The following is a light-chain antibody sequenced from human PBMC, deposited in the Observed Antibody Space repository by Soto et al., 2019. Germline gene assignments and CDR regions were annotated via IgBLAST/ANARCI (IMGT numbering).Light chain of an antibody. CDR3: CFYGFSITF. Sequence: QSALTQPASVSGSPGQSITISCTGTDRDVGTYNLVSWYQHHPGKAPKLLIYEVTKRPSGVSHRFSGSKSGNAASLTISGLQAEDEAHSYCCFYGFSITFFGGGTKVTVL. V-gene: IGLV2-23*02. CDR2: EVT. J-gene: IGLJ2*01. CDR1: DRDVGTYNL.